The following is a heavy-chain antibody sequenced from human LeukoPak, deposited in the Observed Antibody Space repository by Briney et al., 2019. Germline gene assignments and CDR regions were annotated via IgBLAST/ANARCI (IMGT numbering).Heavy chain of an antibody. CDR2: INHSGST. CDR1: GGSFSGYY. D-gene: IGHD3-22*01. J-gene: IGHJ4*02. V-gene: IGHV4-34*01. Sequence: SETLSLTCAVYGGSFSGYYWSWIRQPPGKGLEWIGEINHSGSTNYNPSLKSRVTISVDTSKNQFSLKLSSVTAADTAVHYCARGQSYYYDSSGYHEDYDYWGQGTLVTVSS. CDR3: ARGQSYYYDSSGYHEDYDY.